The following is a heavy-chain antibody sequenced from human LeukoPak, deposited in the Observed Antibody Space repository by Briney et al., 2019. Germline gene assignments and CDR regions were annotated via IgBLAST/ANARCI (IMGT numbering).Heavy chain of an antibody. Sequence: ASVKVSCMSSGYTFTNFYMHWLRQAPGQGLEWMGLINPSGSRTWFSEKFQGRIILTRDMSTSTDYMELSSLRSEDTAVYYCARGNALQDYWGQGTLVTVSS. CDR1: GYTFTNFY. CDR2: INPSGSRT. CDR3: ARGNALQDY. V-gene: IGHV1-46*01. J-gene: IGHJ4*02.